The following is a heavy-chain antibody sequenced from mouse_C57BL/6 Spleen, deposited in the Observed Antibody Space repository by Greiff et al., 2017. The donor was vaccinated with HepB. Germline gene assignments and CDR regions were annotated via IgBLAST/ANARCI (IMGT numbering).Heavy chain of an antibody. V-gene: IGHV1-64*01. CDR2: IHPNSGSN. Sequence: QVQLQQPGAELVKPGASVKLSCKASGYTFTSYWMNWVKQRPGQGLEWIGMIHPNSGSNNYNEKFKSKATLTVDKSSSTAYMQLSSLTSEDSAVYYCARWGEEGYWGQGTTLTVSS. CDR1: GYTFTSYW. CDR3: ARWGEEGY. J-gene: IGHJ2*01.